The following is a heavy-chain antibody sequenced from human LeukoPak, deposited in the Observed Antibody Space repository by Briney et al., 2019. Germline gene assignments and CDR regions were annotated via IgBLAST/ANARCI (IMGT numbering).Heavy chain of an antibody. Sequence: GASVKVSCKASGGTFSSYAISWVRQAPGQGLEWMGGIIPIFGTANYAQKFQGRVTITTDEFTSTAYMELSSLRSEDTAVYYCARAEVRSGWADYYYYYMDVWGKGTTVTVSS. CDR1: GGTFSSYA. V-gene: IGHV1-69*05. D-gene: IGHD6-19*01. CDR3: ARAEVRSGWADYYYYYMDV. CDR2: IIPIFGTA. J-gene: IGHJ6*03.